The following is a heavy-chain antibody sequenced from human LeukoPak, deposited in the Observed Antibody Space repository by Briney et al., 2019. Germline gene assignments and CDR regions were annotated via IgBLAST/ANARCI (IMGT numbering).Heavy chain of an antibody. Sequence: GASVKVSCKASGYTFTTYDINWLRQASGQGLEWMGWMNPNSGNTGYAQKFRGRVTMTRNTSISTAYMELSSLRSEDTAVYYCARGRRSLHCSGGSCYSFDYWGQGTLVTVSS. V-gene: IGHV1-8*01. CDR3: ARGRRSLHCSGGSCYSFDY. CDR1: GYTFTTYD. J-gene: IGHJ4*02. CDR2: MNPNSGNT. D-gene: IGHD2-15*01.